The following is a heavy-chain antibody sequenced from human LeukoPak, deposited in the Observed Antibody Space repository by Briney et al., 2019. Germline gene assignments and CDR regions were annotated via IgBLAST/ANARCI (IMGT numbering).Heavy chain of an antibody. D-gene: IGHD2-15*01. CDR1: GGTFSSYA. Sequence: SVKVSCKASGGTFSSYAISWVRQAPGRGLEWMGGIIPIFGTANYAQKFQGRVTITTDESTSTAYMELSSLRSEDTAVYYCARGTIVVVVAAPDTYYFDYWGQGTLVTVSS. CDR3: ARGTIVVVVAAPDTYYFDY. CDR2: IIPIFGTA. V-gene: IGHV1-69*05. J-gene: IGHJ4*02.